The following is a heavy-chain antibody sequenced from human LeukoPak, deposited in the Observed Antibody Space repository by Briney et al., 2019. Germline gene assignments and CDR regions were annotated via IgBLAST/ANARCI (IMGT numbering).Heavy chain of an antibody. J-gene: IGHJ4*02. D-gene: IGHD6-19*01. CDR3: ARVGSSAWPFG. CDR2: ISDSGSTK. CDR1: GFTFSSYE. V-gene: IGHV3-48*03. Sequence: GGSLRLSCAASGFTFSSYEMNWVRQAPGKGLEWVSYISDSGSTKYYADSVKGRFTISRDNAKNSLYLQMNSLRVEDTALYYARVGSSAWPFGWGQGTLVTVSS.